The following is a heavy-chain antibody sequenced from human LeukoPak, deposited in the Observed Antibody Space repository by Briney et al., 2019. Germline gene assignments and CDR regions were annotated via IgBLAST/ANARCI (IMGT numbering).Heavy chain of an antibody. CDR1: GGSISSYY. D-gene: IGHD2-21*02. CDR2: IYYSGST. CDR3: ARDVVVTATRYFDI. J-gene: IGHJ3*02. V-gene: IGHV4-59*01. Sequence: SETLSLTCTVSGGSISSYYWSWIRQPPGKGLEWIGYIYYSGSTNYNPSLKSRVTISVDTSKNQFPLKLSSVTAADTAVYYCARDVVVTATRYFDIWGQGTMVTVSS.